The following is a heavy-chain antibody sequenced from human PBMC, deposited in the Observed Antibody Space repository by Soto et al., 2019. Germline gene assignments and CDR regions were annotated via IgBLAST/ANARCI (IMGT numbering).Heavy chain of an antibody. CDR3: AGGRKVLVPAAISGDAFDI. J-gene: IGHJ3*02. D-gene: IGHD2-2*01. CDR2: ISAYNGNT. V-gene: IGHV1-18*01. CDR1: GYTFTSYG. Sequence: ASVKVSCKASGYTFTSYGISWVRQAPGQGLEWMGWISAYNGNTNYAQKLQGRVTMTTDTSTSTAYMELRCLRSDDTAVYDCAGGRKVLVPAAISGDAFDIWGQGTMVTVSS.